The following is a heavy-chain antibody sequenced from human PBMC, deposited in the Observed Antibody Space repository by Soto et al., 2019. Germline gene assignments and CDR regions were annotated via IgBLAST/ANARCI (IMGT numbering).Heavy chain of an antibody. D-gene: IGHD2-2*01. CDR2: TYYRSKWYN. V-gene: IGHV6-1*01. J-gene: IGHJ6*02. Sequence: SQTLSLTCAISGDSVSSNSAAWNWIRQSPSRGLEWLGRTYYRSKWYNDYAVSVKSRITINPDTSKNQFSLQLNSVTPEDTAVYYCARDTHCSSTSCYRNGYYGMDVWGQGTTVTVS. CDR3: ARDTHCSSTSCYRNGYYGMDV. CDR1: GDSVSSNSAA.